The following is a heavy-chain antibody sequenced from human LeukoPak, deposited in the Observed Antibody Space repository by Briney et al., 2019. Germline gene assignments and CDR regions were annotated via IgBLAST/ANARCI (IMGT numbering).Heavy chain of an antibody. CDR2: IYNSAST. V-gene: IGHV4-39*01. CDR3: ATNKTMMTPAGLFDP. CDR1: GGSISSGTYY. D-gene: IGHD3-22*01. J-gene: IGHJ5*02. Sequence: SETLSLTCTVSGGSISSGTYYWAWIRQSPGKGLEWIGSIYNSASTYYNPSFKSRVTLSVDTSRNQFSLNVRSVTAADTGMYYCATNKTMMTPAGLFDPWGQGTLVIVSS.